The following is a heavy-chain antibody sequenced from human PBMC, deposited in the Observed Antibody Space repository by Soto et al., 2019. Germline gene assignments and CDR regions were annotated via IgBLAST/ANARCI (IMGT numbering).Heavy chain of an antibody. J-gene: IGHJ4*02. CDR2: IYYSGLA. Sequence: SETLSLTCTVSGGSITSEGYYWSWIRHIPGKGLEWIGYIYYSGLALNNPSLRSRVTMSLDTSNDQFSLKMNSVTAADTALYFCARQRTSVVTQAYFDVWGPGSLVTVSS. V-gene: IGHV4-31*03. D-gene: IGHD2-21*02. CDR1: GGSITSEGYY. CDR3: ARQRTSVVTQAYFDV.